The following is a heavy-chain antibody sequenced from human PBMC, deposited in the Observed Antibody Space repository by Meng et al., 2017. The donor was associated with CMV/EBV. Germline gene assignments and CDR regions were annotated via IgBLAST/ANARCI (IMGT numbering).Heavy chain of an antibody. Sequence: GGSLRLSCAASGFTFSSYEMNWVRQAPGKGLEWVSYISSSGSTIYYADSVKGRFTISRDNAKNSLYLQMNSLRAEDTAVYYCASWGGVVPADYWGLGTLVTVSS. CDR1: GFTFSSYE. CDR2: ISSSGSTI. D-gene: IGHD2-2*01. J-gene: IGHJ4*02. CDR3: ASWGGVVPADY. V-gene: IGHV3-48*03.